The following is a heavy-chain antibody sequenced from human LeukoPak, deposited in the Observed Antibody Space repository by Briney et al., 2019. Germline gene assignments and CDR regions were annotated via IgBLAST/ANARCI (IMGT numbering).Heavy chain of an antibody. CDR1: GYSFTSYW. CDR3: ARRYYGSGSHYYFDY. V-gene: IGHV5-51*01. Sequence: GESLKISCKGSGYSFTSYWIGWVRQMPGEGLEWMGIIYPGDSDTRYSPSFQGQVTISADKSISTAYLQWSSLKASDTAMYYCARRYYGSGSHYYFDYWGQGTLVTVSS. D-gene: IGHD3-10*01. J-gene: IGHJ4*02. CDR2: IYPGDSDT.